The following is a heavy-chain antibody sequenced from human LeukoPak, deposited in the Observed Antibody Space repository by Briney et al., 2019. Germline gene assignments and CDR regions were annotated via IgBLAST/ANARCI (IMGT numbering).Heavy chain of an antibody. CDR1: GGSISFGGYY. J-gene: IGHJ4*02. Sequence: PSQTLSLTCTVSGGSISFGGYYWSWIRQHPGKGLEWIGYIYYSGSTYYNPSLKSRVTISVDTSKNQFSLKLSSVTAADTAVYYCARDSWSRGFDYWGQGTLVTVSS. D-gene: IGHD6-13*01. CDR3: ARDSWSRGFDY. V-gene: IGHV4-31*03. CDR2: IYYSGST.